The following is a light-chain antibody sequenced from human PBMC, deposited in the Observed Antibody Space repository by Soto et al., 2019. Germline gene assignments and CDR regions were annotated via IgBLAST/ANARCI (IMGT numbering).Light chain of an antibody. J-gene: IGKJ1*01. CDR2: GTS. V-gene: IGKV3-15*01. CDR1: QSVSSN. CDR3: QQYTAWPPWT. Sequence: EIAMTQSPAILSLSPGEGATLSCRASQSVSSNLAWYQQKPGQTPSLLIYGTSIRATGIPARFSGSGSGTELTLAINSLQSEDFAAYYCQQYTAWPPWTFGQGTKVDIK.